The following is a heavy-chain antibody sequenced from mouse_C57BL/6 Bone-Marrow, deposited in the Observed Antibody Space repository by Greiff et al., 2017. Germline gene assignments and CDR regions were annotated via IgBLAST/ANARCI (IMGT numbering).Heavy chain of an antibody. CDR3: ARFFAGSSFDY. CDR2: IYPGDGDT. V-gene: IGHV1-82*01. J-gene: IGHJ2*01. CDR1: GYAFSSSW. Sequence: VQLQQSGPELVKPGASVKISCKASGYAFSSSWMNWVKQRPGKGLEWIGRIYPGDGDTNYNGKFKGKATLTAYKSSSTAYMQLSSLTSEDSAVYFCARFFAGSSFDYWGQGTTLTVSS.